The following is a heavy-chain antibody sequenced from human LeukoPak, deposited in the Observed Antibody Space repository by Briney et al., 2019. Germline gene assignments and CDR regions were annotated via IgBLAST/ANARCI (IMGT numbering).Heavy chain of an antibody. CDR1: GGSISSYY. CDR3: ARGVRWLPDDAFDI. V-gene: IGHV4-4*07. J-gene: IGHJ3*02. Sequence: ASETLSLTCTVSGGSISSYYWSWIRQPAGQGLEWIGRIYTSGSTNYNPSLTSRVTMSVDTSKNQFSLKLSSVTAADTAVYYCARGVRWLPDDAFDIWGQGTMVTVSS. D-gene: IGHD5-24*01. CDR2: IYTSGST.